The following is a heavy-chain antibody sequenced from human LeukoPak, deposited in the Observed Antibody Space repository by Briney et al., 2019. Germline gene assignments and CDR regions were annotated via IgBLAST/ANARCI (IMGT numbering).Heavy chain of an antibody. CDR2: IYYSGST. Sequence: SETLSLTCTVSGGSISSYYWSWVRQPPGKGLEWIGYIYYSGSTNHNPSLKSRVTISVDTSKNQFSLKLSSVTAADTAVYYCARGLPSRCLDYWGQGTLVTVSS. J-gene: IGHJ4*02. CDR1: GGSISSYY. V-gene: IGHV4-59*01. CDR3: ARGLPSRCLDY.